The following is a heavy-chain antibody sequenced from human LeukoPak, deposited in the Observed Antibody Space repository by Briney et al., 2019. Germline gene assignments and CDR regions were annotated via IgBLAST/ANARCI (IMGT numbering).Heavy chain of an antibody. CDR2: INPNSGGT. CDR1: GYTFTGYY. J-gene: IGHJ5*02. CDR3: ARGQRSYYGSRSYTWFDP. Sequence: ASVKDSCKASGYTFTGYYMHWVRQAPGQGLELMGRINPNSGGTNYAQKLQGRITMARDTSIRTTYMEPRRLRSYDAAVHYCARGQRSYYGSRSYTWFDPWGQGTLVTVSS. D-gene: IGHD3-10*01. V-gene: IGHV1-2*06.